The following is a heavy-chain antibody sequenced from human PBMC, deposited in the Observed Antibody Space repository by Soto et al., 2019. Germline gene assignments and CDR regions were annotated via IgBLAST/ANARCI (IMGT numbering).Heavy chain of an antibody. V-gene: IGHV1-18*01. CDR2: INTYNGMT. D-gene: IGHD5-12*01. CDR3: AKSPRGEMATD. CDR1: GYTFINYH. Sequence: QVQLVQSGGEVKKPGASVTVSCKASGYTFINYHITWVRQAPGQGLEWMAWINTYNGMTDYAQRFQGRVTMTRDTSTSTAYMELRNLGSDDTAGYCCAKSPRGEMATDWGQGTLVTVSS. J-gene: IGHJ4*02.